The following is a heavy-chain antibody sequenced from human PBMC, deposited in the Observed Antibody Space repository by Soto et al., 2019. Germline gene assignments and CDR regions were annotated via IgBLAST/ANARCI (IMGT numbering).Heavy chain of an antibody. V-gene: IGHV1-18*01. D-gene: IGHD1-1*01. Sequence: QVHLVQSGAEVKKPGASVKVSCQASGYAFTTYGITWVRQAPGQGLEWMGWISAHNGNTNYAQKLQGRVTVTRDTSTSIAYMELRSLGSDDTAVYYCARGRYGDYWGQGALVTVSS. CDR1: GYAFTTYG. J-gene: IGHJ4*02. CDR3: ARGRYGDY. CDR2: ISAHNGNT.